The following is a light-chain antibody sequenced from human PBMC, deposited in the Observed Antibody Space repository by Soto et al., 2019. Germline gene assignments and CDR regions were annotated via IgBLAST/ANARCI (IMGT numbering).Light chain of an antibody. CDR1: SSDVGGYNY. CDR2: DVS. Sequence: QSALTQTRSVSGSPGQSVTISCTGTSSDVGGYNYVSWYQQHPGKAPKLMIYDVSKRPSGVPDRFSGSKSCNTASLTISGLQAEDEADYYCCSYAGSYTFVFGTGTKVTGL. J-gene: IGLJ1*01. V-gene: IGLV2-11*01. CDR3: CSYAGSYTFV.